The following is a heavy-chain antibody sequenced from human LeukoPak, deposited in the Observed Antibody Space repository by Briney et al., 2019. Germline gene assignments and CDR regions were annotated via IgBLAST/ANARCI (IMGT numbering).Heavy chain of an antibody. CDR2: IYYSGST. D-gene: IGHD2-15*01. J-gene: IGHJ5*02. V-gene: IGHV4-39*01. CDR3: ARKGDVVVVSGNWFDP. Sequence: SETLSLTCTVSGGSISSSNYYWGWIRRPPGKGLEWIGTIYYSGSTYYNPSLKSRVTISVDTSKNQFSLKLSSVTAADTAVYYCARKGDVVVVSGNWFDPWGQGTLVTVS. CDR1: GGSISSSNYY.